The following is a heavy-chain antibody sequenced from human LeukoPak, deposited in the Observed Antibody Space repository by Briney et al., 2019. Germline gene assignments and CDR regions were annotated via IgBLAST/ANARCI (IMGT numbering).Heavy chain of an antibody. CDR3: GRVYCSTTSCYDYYDYYMDV. CDR2: TNWDGAST. CDR1: GFRFDDYG. J-gene: IGHJ6*03. Sequence: GGSLRLSCAASGFRFDDYGMSWVRHVPGKGLEWVSGTNWDGASTGYADSVKGRFTISRDNVKNFLYLQMNSLRVEDTASYFCGRVYCSTTSCYDYYDYYMDVWGQGTLVTVSS. D-gene: IGHD2-2*01. V-gene: IGHV3-20*04.